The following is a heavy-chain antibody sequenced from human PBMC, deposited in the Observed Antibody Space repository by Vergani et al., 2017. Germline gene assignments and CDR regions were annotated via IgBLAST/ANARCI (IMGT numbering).Heavy chain of an antibody. CDR2: IYTSGST. Sequence: QVQLQESGPGLVKPSQTLSLTCTVSGGSISSGSYYWSWIRQPAGKGLEWIGRIYTSGSTNYNPSLKSRVTISVDTSKNQFSLKLSSVTAADTAVYYCVKDIAASGNYWYFDLWGRGTLVTVSS. V-gene: IGHV4-61*02. J-gene: IGHJ2*01. CDR3: VKDIAASGNYWYFDL. CDR1: GGSISSGSYY. D-gene: IGHD6-13*01.